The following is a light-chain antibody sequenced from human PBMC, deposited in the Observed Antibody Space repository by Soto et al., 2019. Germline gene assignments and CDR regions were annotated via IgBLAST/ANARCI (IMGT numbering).Light chain of an antibody. J-gene: IGKJ4*01. CDR3: QQYENWPLT. Sequence: EIVMTQSPATLSVSPGERVTLSCRASQSVGRSLAWYQQKAGQTPRLLIYGASTRATGTPVRFSGSGSGTEFSLTISSLQSEDFVVYYCQQYENWPLTFGGGTKVEIK. V-gene: IGKV3-15*01. CDR1: QSVGRS. CDR2: GAS.